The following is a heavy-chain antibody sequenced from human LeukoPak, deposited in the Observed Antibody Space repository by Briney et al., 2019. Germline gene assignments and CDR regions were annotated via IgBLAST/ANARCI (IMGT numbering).Heavy chain of an antibody. Sequence: GGSLRLSCAASGFTFTSYAMSWVRQAPGKGLEWVSVIWYDGSNKYYADSVKGRFTISRDNAKNSLYLQMNSLSAEDAAVYYCAREKRSAYWGQGTLVTVSS. CDR3: AREKRSAY. CDR1: GFTFTSYA. V-gene: IGHV3-33*08. J-gene: IGHJ4*02. D-gene: IGHD6-25*01. CDR2: IWYDGSNK.